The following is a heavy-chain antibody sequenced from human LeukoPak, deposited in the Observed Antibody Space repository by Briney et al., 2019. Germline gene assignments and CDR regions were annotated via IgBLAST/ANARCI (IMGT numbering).Heavy chain of an antibody. CDR2: IYNGGNT. V-gene: IGHV3-66*01. J-gene: IGHJ4*02. CDR3: ARRYSSAWASDY. CDR1: GFTVSSNY. Sequence: PGGSLRLSCAASGFTVSSNYMSWVRQAPGKGLEWVSVIYNGGNTYYADSVKGRFTISRDNSKNTLYLQMNSLRAEDTAVYYCARRYSSAWASDYWGQGTLVTVSS. D-gene: IGHD6-19*01.